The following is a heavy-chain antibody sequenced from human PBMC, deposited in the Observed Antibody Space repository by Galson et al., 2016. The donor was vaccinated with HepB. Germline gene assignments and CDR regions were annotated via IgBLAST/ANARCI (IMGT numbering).Heavy chain of an antibody. CDR3: ARVRVIVGSGWFDY. CDR2: ISGYNGNT. Sequence: SVKVSCKASGYTFTNYDISWVRQAPGQGLEWMGWISGYNGNTNYAQKLQGRVTMTTDTSTNTAYMELRSLRSDDTAVYYCARVRVIVGSGWFDYWGQGTLVTVSS. D-gene: IGHD6-19*01. J-gene: IGHJ4*02. V-gene: IGHV1-18*04. CDR1: GYTFTNYD.